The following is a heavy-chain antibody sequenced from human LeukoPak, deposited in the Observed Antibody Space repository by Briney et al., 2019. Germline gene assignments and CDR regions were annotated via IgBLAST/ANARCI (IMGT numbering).Heavy chain of an antibody. CDR1: GFTFSSYS. J-gene: IGHJ5*02. V-gene: IGHV3-48*01. D-gene: IGHD3-9*01. CDR2: ISSSSTI. Sequence: GGSLRLSCAASGFTFSSYSMNWVRQAPGKGLEWVSYISSSSTIYYADSVKGRFTISRDNAKNSLYLQMNSLRAEDTAVYYCARDFRDIGLTAWGQGTLVTVSS. CDR3: ARDFRDIGLTA.